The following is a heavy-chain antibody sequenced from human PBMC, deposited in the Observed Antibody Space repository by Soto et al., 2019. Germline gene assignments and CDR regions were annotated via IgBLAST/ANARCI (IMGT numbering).Heavy chain of an antibody. D-gene: IGHD3-22*01. CDR2: VSYSGGV. J-gene: IGHJ5*02. CDR3: ARIRLADIGGCGKFDP. V-gene: IGHV4-31*03. Sequence: QVQLQESGPGLVKPSQTLSLTCSVSGGSITSGGYYWGWIRQHPGTGLEWIGYVSYSGGVYYNSSFRSRVRISLCTSSNQCSLWLNSVTAADPAVYYCARIRLADIGGCGKFDPWGQGTLVTVSS. CDR1: GGSITSGGYY.